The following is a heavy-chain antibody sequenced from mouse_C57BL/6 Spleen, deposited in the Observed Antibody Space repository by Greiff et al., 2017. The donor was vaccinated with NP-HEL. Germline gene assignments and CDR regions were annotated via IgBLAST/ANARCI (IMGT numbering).Heavy chain of an antibody. V-gene: IGHV1-80*01. Sequence: QVQLQQSGAELVKPGASVKISCKASGYAFSSYWMNWVKQRPGKGLEWIGQIYPGDGDPNYNGKFKGKATLTADKSSSTAYMQLSSLTSEDSAVYFCARSDYDGYFDVWGTGTTVTVSS. CDR3: ARSDYDGYFDV. CDR2: IYPGDGDP. J-gene: IGHJ1*03. D-gene: IGHD2-4*01. CDR1: GYAFSSYW.